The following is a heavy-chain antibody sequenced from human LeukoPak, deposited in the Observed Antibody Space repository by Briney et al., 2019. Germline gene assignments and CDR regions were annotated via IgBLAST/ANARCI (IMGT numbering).Heavy chain of an antibody. CDR2: ISTSSSYI. Sequence: GGSLRLSCAASGFTFNRYNMNWVRRAPGKGLEWVSSISTSSSYIYYADSVRGRFTISRDNAKNSLYLQMNSLRAEDTAVYYCAREELRTYNWFDPWGQGTLVTVSS. CDR3: AREELRTYNWFDP. D-gene: IGHD1-7*01. J-gene: IGHJ5*02. V-gene: IGHV3-21*01. CDR1: GFTFNRYN.